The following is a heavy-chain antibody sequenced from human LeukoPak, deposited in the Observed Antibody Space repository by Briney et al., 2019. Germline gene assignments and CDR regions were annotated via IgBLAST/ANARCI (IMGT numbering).Heavy chain of an antibody. CDR1: GGSISGYY. D-gene: IGHD3-9*01. CDR2: IYTTGST. J-gene: IGHJ5*02. CDR3: ARDNYDVLTGYRFDP. Sequence: PSETLSLTCTVSGGSISGYYWTWVRQPAGKGLEWIGRIYTTGSTIYSPSLKSRVTMSVDTSKNQFSLRLTSVTAADTAMYYCARDNYDVLTGYRFDPWGQGTLVTVSS. V-gene: IGHV4-4*07.